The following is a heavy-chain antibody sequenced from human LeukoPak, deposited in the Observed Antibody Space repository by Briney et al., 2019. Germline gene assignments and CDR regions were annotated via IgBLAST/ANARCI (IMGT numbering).Heavy chain of an antibody. V-gene: IGHV4-59*01. Sequence: PSETLSLTCTVPGGSIINYYWSWIRQPPGKGLEWIGYIYYSGSTTYNPSLKSRVTISVDTSKNQFSLKLSSVTAADTAVYYCARDYWNYFDYWGQGTLVTVSS. D-gene: IGHD2-15*01. CDR1: GGSIINYY. J-gene: IGHJ4*02. CDR2: IYYSGST. CDR3: ARDYWNYFDY.